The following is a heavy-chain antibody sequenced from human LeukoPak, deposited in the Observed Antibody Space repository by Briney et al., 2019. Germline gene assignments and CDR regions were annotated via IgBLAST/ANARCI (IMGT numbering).Heavy chain of an antibody. CDR3: ARDKYDYYYMDV. Sequence: ASVKVSCKASGYTFTSYGISWVRQAPGQGLEWMGWISAYNGNTNYAQKLPGRVTMTTDTSTSTAYMELRSLRSDDTAVYYCARDKYDYYYMDVWGKGTTVTVSS. CDR1: GYTFTSYG. V-gene: IGHV1-18*01. CDR2: ISAYNGNT. D-gene: IGHD3-3*01. J-gene: IGHJ6*03.